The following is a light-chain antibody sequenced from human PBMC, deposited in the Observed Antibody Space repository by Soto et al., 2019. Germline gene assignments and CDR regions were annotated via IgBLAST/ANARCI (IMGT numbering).Light chain of an antibody. Sequence: EIVLTQSPATLSLSPGERATLSCRASQSVSSYLVWYQQKPGQAPRLLIYGASTRATGIPARFSGSGSGTEFTLTISSLQSEDFAVYYCQQYNDWPPYTFGQGTKVDIK. J-gene: IGKJ1*01. CDR2: GAS. CDR1: QSVSSY. CDR3: QQYNDWPPYT. V-gene: IGKV3-15*01.